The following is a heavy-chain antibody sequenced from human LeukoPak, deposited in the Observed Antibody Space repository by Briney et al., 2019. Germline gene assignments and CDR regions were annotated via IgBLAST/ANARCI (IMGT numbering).Heavy chain of an antibody. Sequence: SQTLSLTCAVSGGSISSGGYSWSWIRQPPGKGLEWIGYIYHGGSTYYNPSLKSRVTISIDKSKNQFSLNLSSVTAADTAVYYCARAWGFWGQGTLVTVSS. D-gene: IGHD7-27*01. V-gene: IGHV4-30-2*01. CDR3: ARAWGF. CDR1: GGSISSGGYS. CDR2: IYHGGST. J-gene: IGHJ4*02.